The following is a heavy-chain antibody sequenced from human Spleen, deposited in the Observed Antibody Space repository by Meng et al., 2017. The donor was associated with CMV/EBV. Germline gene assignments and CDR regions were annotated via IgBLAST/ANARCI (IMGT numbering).Heavy chain of an antibody. CDR3: ARVSTIFGVVMYGMDV. CDR2: ISAYNGNT. V-gene: IGHV1-18*01. Sequence: YTFTSYGISWVRPAPGQGLEWMGWISAYNGNTTYAQKLQGRVTMTTDTSTSTAYMELRSLRSDDTAVYYCARVSTIFGVVMYGMDVWGQGTTVTVSS. CDR1: YTFTSYG. D-gene: IGHD3-3*01. J-gene: IGHJ6*02.